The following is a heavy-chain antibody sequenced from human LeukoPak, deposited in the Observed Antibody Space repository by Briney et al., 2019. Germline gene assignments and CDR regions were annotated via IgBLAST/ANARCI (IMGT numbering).Heavy chain of an antibody. CDR2: IYYSGST. V-gene: IGHV4-39*07. Sequence: PSETLSLTCTVSGGSISSSSYYWGWIRQPPGKGLERIGSIYYSGSTYDNPSLKSRVTISVDTSKNQFSLKLSSVTAADTAVYYCARRTGSYFTGDAFDIWGQGTMVTVSS. CDR3: ARRTGSYFTGDAFDI. CDR1: GGSISSSSYY. D-gene: IGHD1-26*01. J-gene: IGHJ3*02.